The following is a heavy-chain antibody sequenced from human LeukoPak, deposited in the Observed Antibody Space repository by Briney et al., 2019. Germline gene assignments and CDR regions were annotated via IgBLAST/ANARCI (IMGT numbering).Heavy chain of an antibody. J-gene: IGHJ4*02. Sequence: PGGSLRLSCAASGFTFSSYWMSWVRQAPGKGLEWVSNINQGGNETYYVDSVKGRFTISRDNAKNSLYMQMSSLRVEDTAVYYCARLYDSNRDHSGYGYWGRGTLVTVSS. D-gene: IGHD5-12*01. V-gene: IGHV3-7*02. CDR2: INQGGNET. CDR1: GFTFSSYW. CDR3: ARLYDSNRDHSGYGY.